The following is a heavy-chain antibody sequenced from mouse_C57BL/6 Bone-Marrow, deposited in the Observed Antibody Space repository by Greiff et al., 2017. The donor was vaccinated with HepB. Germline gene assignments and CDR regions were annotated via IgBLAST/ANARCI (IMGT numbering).Heavy chain of an antibody. CDR2: IDPSDSYT. Sequence: QVQLQQPGAELVMPGASVKLSCKASGYTFTSYWMHWVKQRPGQGLEWIGEIDPSDSYTNYNQKFKGKSTLTVDKSSSTAYMQLSSLTSEDSAVYYCARRDGGQLRLRSYAMDYWGQGTSVTVSS. CDR3: ARRDGGQLRLRSYAMDY. V-gene: IGHV1-69*01. J-gene: IGHJ4*01. D-gene: IGHD3-2*02. CDR1: GYTFTSYW.